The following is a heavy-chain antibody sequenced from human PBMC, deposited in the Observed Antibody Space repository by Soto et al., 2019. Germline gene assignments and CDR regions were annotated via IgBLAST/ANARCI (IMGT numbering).Heavy chain of an antibody. Sequence: GGSLRLSCAASGFTFSSYGMHWVRQAPGKGLEWVAVISYDGSNKYYADSVKGRFTISRDNSKNTLYLQMNSLRAEDTAVYYCAKDRSGSSYFDYWGQGTLVTVSS. J-gene: IGHJ4*02. D-gene: IGHD1-26*01. V-gene: IGHV3-30*18. CDR2: ISYDGSNK. CDR3: AKDRSGSSYFDY. CDR1: GFTFSSYG.